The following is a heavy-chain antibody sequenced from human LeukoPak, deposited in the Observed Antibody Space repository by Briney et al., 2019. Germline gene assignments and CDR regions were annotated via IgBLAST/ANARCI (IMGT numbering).Heavy chain of an antibody. CDR1: GFTFDDYA. CDR3: AKANEILTGYYGMDV. V-gene: IGHV3-43D*04. CDR2: ISWDGGST. Sequence: TGGSLRLSCAASGFTFDDYAIHWVRQAPGKGLEWDSLISWDGGSTYYADSVKGRFTISRDNSKNSLYLQMNSLRADDTALYYCAKANEILTGYYGMDVWGKGTTVTVSS. D-gene: IGHD3-9*01. J-gene: IGHJ6*04.